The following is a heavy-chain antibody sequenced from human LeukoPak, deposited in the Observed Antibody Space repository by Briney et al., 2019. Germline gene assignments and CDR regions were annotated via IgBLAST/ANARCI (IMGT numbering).Heavy chain of an antibody. V-gene: IGHV4-34*01. CDR3: ARGRGWLQYFDY. CDR1: GGSFSGYY. Sequence: PSETLSLTCAVYGGSFSGYYWSWIRQPPGKGLEWIGEINHSGSTNYNPSLKSRVTISVDTSKNQFSLKLSSVTAADTAVYYCARGRGWLQYFDYWGQGTLVTVSS. D-gene: IGHD5-24*01. CDR2: INHSGST. J-gene: IGHJ4*02.